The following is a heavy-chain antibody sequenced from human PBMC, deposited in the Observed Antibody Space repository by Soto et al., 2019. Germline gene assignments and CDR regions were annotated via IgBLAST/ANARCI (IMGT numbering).Heavy chain of an antibody. Sequence: SGTLSLTCTVSGDSMSASYWSWIRQPPGKGLEWIGYVYYSGSTIYNPSLGSRVTISADTSKNQFSLRVTSVTAADTAIYYCAKYRRTGADGYTLDFWGQGTLVTVSS. J-gene: IGHJ4*02. CDR3: AKYRRTGADGYTLDF. D-gene: IGHD5-12*01. CDR2: VYYSGST. CDR1: GDSMSASY. V-gene: IGHV4-59*01.